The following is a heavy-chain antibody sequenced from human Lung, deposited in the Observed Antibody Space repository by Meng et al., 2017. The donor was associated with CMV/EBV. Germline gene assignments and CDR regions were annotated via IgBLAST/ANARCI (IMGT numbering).Heavy chain of an antibody. CDR3: ATGETRYWFDP. V-gene: IGHV3-53*02. J-gene: IGHJ5*02. D-gene: IGHD1-26*01. CDR1: GFTVSSKY. Sequence: EVQLVETGGGLIQPGGSLSLSCEASGFTVSSKYMSWVRQSPGKGLEWVSVMYSGGDTHYTDSVKGRFTISRDNSKNTLYLQMNNLRAEDTAVYYCATGETRYWFDPWGQGTLVTVSS. CDR2: MYSGGDT.